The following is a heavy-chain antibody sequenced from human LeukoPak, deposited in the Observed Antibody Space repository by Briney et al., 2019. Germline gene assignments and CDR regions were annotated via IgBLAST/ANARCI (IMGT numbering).Heavy chain of an antibody. CDR3: AKARGSYYYDSSGPFDY. Sequence: PGGSLRLSRAASGFTFSSYAMSWVRQAPGKGLEWVSAISGSGGSTYYADSVKGRFTISRDNSKNTLYLQMNSLRAEDTAVYYCAKARGSYYYDSSGPFDYWGQGTLVTVSS. J-gene: IGHJ4*02. V-gene: IGHV3-23*01. CDR1: GFTFSSYA. D-gene: IGHD3-22*01. CDR2: ISGSGGST.